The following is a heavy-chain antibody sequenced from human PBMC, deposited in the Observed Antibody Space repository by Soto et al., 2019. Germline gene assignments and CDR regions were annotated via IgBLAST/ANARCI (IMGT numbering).Heavy chain of an antibody. J-gene: IGHJ3*01. CDR1: GFSFVDYA. CDR3: VKDEGVCNTISCKDAFDS. D-gene: IGHD3-3*01. CDR2: ISWDGGYT. V-gene: IGHV3-9*01. Sequence: EVQLAESGGGLVQPGRSLRLSCEASGFSFVDYAMHWVRQVPGQGLEWVSGISWDGGYTGYSDSVKGRFTISRDNAKKALYLQMNRLRVEDTALYYCVKDEGVCNTISCKDAFDSWGQGTKVTVS.